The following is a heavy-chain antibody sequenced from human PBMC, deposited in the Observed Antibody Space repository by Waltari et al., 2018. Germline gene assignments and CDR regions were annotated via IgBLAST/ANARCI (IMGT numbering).Heavy chain of an antibody. Sequence: EVQLVESGGGLGQPGGSLTLSCTTSGFILEDYSIHWGRQRPGKGLEWVAGIAWNSGNIGYADSVKGRFSISRDNGRSAVYLQLNSLRLEDTALYYCTKEEVGGGSYRASPLTGWGQGTLVSVSS. V-gene: IGHV3-9*01. J-gene: IGHJ4*02. CDR1: GFILEDYS. D-gene: IGHD3-16*02. CDR3: TKEEVGGGSYRASPLTG. CDR2: IAWNSGNI.